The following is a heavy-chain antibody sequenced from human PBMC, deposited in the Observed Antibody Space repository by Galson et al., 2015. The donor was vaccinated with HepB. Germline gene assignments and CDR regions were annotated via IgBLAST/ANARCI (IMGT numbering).Heavy chain of an antibody. J-gene: IGHJ6*02. Sequence: SLRLSCAASGFTFSSYIMHWVRQAPGKGLEWVAVISYDGNNKYYADSVKGRFTISRDNSKNTLYLQMNSLRADDTAVYYCASPTYYFDSSLYFWGRYGMDVWGQGTTVTVSS. V-gene: IGHV3-30*04. CDR1: GFTFSSYI. D-gene: IGHD3-22*01. CDR2: ISYDGNNK. CDR3: ASPTYYFDSSLYFWGRYGMDV.